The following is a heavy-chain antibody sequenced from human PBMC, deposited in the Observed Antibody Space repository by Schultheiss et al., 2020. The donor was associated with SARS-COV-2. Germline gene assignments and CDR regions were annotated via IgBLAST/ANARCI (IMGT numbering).Heavy chain of an antibody. V-gene: IGHV3-23*01. CDR1: GFTFDDYA. J-gene: IGHJ4*02. CDR3: AKGYSSGWYVLWPFDY. CDR2: ISGSGGST. Sequence: GGSLRLSCAASGFTFDDYAMHWVRQAPGKGLEWVSAISGSGGSTYYADSVKGRFTISRDNAKSTLYLQMNSLRAEDTAVYYCAKGYSSGWYVLWPFDYWGQGTLVTVSS. D-gene: IGHD6-19*01.